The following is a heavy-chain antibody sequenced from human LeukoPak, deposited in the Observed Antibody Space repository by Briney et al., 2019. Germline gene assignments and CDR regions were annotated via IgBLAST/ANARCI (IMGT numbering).Heavy chain of an antibody. Sequence: ASVKVSCKASGYTFTGYYMHWVRQAPGQGLEWMGWINPNSGGTNYAQKFQGRVTMTRDTSISTAYMELSRLTSDDTAMYYCARHRLYGDFYFDQWGQGTLVTVPS. CDR1: GYTFTGYY. CDR3: ARHRLYGDFYFDQ. CDR2: INPNSGGT. V-gene: IGHV1-2*02. D-gene: IGHD4-17*01. J-gene: IGHJ4*02.